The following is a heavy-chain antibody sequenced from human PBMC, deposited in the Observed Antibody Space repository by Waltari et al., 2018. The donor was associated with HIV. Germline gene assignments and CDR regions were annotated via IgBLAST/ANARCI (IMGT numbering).Heavy chain of an antibody. CDR3: ARGGQGYGSGSYRESWFDP. Sequence: QVQLVQSGAEVKKPGSSVKVSCKASGGTFSSYAISWVRQAPGQGLEWMGGIIPIFGTANYAQKFQGRVTITADESTSTAYMELSSLRSEDTAVYYCARGGQGYGSGSYRESWFDPWGQGTLVTVSS. CDR1: GGTFSSYA. CDR2: IIPIFGTA. D-gene: IGHD3-10*01. J-gene: IGHJ5*02. V-gene: IGHV1-69*01.